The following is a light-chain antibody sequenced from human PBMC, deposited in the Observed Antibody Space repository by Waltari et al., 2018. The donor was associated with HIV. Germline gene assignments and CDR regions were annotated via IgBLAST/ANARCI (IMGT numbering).Light chain of an antibody. CDR3: QQYYSTPRT. CDR1: QSVLYSSNNNNY. CDR2: WAS. V-gene: IGKV4-1*01. J-gene: IGKJ3*01. Sequence: DIVMTQSPDSLAVYLGERDTINCKSSQSVLYSSNNNNYLAWYQQKPGQTPKLLIYWASTRESGVPDRFSGSGSGTDFTLTISSLQAEDVAVYYCQQYYSTPRTFGPGTKVDIK.